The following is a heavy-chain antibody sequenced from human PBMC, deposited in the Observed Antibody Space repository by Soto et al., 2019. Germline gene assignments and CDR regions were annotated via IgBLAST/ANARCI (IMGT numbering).Heavy chain of an antibody. J-gene: IGHJ4*02. CDR3: AKPLYYDILTINIDY. Sequence: GGSLRLSCAASGFTFSSYAMSWVRQAPGKGLEWVSAISGSGGSTYYADSVKGRFTISKDNSKNTLYLQMNSLRAEDTAVYYCAKPLYYDILTINIDYWGQGTLVTVSS. CDR2: ISGSGGST. D-gene: IGHD3-9*01. V-gene: IGHV3-23*01. CDR1: GFTFSSYA.